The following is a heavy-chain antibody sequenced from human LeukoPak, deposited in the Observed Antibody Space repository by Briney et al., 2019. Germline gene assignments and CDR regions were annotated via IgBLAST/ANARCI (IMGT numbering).Heavy chain of an antibody. CDR3: AKDRSSGWSIYYFDY. CDR2: ISGSGGST. D-gene: IGHD6-19*01. V-gene: IGHV3-23*01. CDR1: GFTFSSYA. Sequence: GGSLRLSCAASGFTFSSYAMSWVRQAPGKGLEWVSAISGSGGSTYYADSVKGQFTISRDNSKNTLYLQMNSLRAEDTAVYYCAKDRSSGWSIYYFDYWGQGTLVTVSS. J-gene: IGHJ4*02.